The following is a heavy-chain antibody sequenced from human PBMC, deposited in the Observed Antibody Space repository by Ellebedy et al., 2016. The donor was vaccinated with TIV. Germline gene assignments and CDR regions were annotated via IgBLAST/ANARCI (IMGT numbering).Heavy chain of an antibody. D-gene: IGHD1-14*01. J-gene: IGHJ4*02. CDR1: GFTFSIYT. Sequence: PGGSLRLSCAASGFTFSIYTMAWVRQAPGKGLEWVSTISGSGESTYYADSVKGRFTVSRDNSKHTLFLHMNSLRAEDTAVYYCARTQSDFEYWGQGTLVTVSS. V-gene: IGHV3-23*01. CDR2: ISGSGEST. CDR3: ARTQSDFEY.